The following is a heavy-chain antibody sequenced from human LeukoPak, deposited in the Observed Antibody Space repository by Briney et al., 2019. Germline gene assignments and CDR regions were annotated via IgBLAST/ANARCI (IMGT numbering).Heavy chain of an antibody. V-gene: IGHV3-30-3*01. CDR1: GFTFSSYA. CDR2: ISYDGSNK. CDR3: AKGSRPYSSGWYSIPLFDY. D-gene: IGHD6-19*01. J-gene: IGHJ4*02. Sequence: GGSLRLSCAASGFTFSSYAMHWVRQAPGKGLEWVAVISYDGSNKYYADSVKGRFTISRDNSKNTLYPQMNSLRAEDTAVYYCAKGSRPYSSGWYSIPLFDYWGQGTLVTVSS.